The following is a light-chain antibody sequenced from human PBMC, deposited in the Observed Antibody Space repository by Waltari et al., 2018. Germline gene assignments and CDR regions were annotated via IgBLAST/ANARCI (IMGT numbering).Light chain of an antibody. J-gene: IGKJ2*01. CDR3: RQSHTPPFT. V-gene: IGKV1-39*01. CDR1: QRINNY. CDR2: GAS. Sequence: DIQMTQSPSSLSASVGHRVPLTCRTSQRINNYLNWYQQKAGKAPKLLIYGASTLQDGVPSRFSASASGTDFTLTISSLQAEDFATYYCRQSHTPPFTFGQGTRVEIK.